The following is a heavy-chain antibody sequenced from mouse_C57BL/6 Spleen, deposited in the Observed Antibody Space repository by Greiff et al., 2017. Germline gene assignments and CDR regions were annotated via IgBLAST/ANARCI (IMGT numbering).Heavy chain of an antibody. D-gene: IGHD2-3*01. J-gene: IGHJ4*01. V-gene: IGHV1-19*01. CDR1: GYTFTDYY. Sequence: EVQLQQSGPVLVKPGASVKMSCKASGYTFTDYYMNWVKQSHGKSLEWIGVINPYNGGTSYNQKFKGKATLTVDKSSSTAYMELNSLTSEDSAVYYCARSRDGYYGDYAMDYWGQGTSVTVSS. CDR3: ARSRDGYYGDYAMDY. CDR2: INPYNGGT.